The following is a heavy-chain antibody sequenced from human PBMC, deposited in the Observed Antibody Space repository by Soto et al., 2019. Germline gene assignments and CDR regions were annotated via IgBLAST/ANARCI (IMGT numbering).Heavy chain of an antibody. Sequence: GAVRVSCADAGFSCSDYTMSWVRQAPGKGLEWVSGISGTGSGTYYADSVKGRFTISRDNSKNTMSLQMNSLRAEDTALYYCAKDSWCGYIRANFGSWGPGILVPLSS. D-gene: IGHD5-12*01. J-gene: IGHJ4*02. V-gene: IGHV3-23*01. CDR3: AKDSWCGYIRANFGS. CDR2: ISGTGSGT. CDR1: GFSCSDYT.